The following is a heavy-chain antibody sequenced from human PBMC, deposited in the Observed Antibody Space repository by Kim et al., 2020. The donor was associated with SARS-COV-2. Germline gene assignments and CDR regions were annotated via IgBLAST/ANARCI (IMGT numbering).Heavy chain of an antibody. D-gene: IGHD3-3*01. V-gene: IGHV1-24*01. Sequence: ASVKVSCKVSGYTLTELSMHWVRQAPGKGLEWMGGFDPEDGETIYAQKFQGRVTMTEDTSTDTAYMELSSLRSEDTAVYYCATDLKGASIFGVVIYYGMDVWGQGTTVTVSS. J-gene: IGHJ6*02. CDR1: GYTLTELS. CDR2: FDPEDGET. CDR3: ATDLKGASIFGVVIYYGMDV.